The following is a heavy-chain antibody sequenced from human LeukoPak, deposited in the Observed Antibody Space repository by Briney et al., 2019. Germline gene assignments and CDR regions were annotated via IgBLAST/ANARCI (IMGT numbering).Heavy chain of an antibody. CDR1: GYTFTSYD. J-gene: IGHJ4*02. CDR3: ARSPYYYGSGSYPD. Sequence: ASVKVSCKASGYTFTSYDINWVRQATGQGLEWMGWMNPNSGNTGYAQKFQGRVTMTRNTSISTAYMEPSSPRSEDTAVYYCARSPYYYGSGSYPDWGQGTLVTVSS. V-gene: IGHV1-8*01. D-gene: IGHD3-10*01. CDR2: MNPNSGNT.